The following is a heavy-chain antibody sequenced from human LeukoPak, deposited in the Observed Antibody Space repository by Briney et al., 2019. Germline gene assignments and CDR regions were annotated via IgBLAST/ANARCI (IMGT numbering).Heavy chain of an antibody. V-gene: IGHV1-3*01. CDR3: AREKQQLVRPYWYFDL. J-gene: IGHJ2*01. Sequence: ASVKVSCKASGYTFTSYAMHWVRQAPGQRLEWMGWINAGNGNTKYSQKFQGRVTITRDTSASTAYMELSSLRSEDTAVYYCAREKQQLVRPYWYFDLWGRGTLVTVSS. D-gene: IGHD6-13*01. CDR1: GYTFTSYA. CDR2: INAGNGNT.